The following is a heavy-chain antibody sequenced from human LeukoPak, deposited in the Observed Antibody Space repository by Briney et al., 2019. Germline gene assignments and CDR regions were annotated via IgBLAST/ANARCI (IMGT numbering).Heavy chain of an antibody. V-gene: IGHV4-59*01. Sequence: SETLSLTCTVSSGSIRTSYCSWIRQPSGKGLEWIGYIYYSGSTNYNPSLKSRVTISVDTSRNQFSLKLSSVTAADTAVYYCARAPNPDFFDDWGQGTLVTVSS. CDR1: SGSIRTSY. CDR2: IYYSGST. D-gene: IGHD2-8*01. CDR3: ARAPNPDFFDD. J-gene: IGHJ4*02.